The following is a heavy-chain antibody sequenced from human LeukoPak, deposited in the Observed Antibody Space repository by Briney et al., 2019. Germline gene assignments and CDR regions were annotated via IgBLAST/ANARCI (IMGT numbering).Heavy chain of an antibody. CDR3: AKEGRSLQTY. V-gene: IGHV3-74*01. CDR1: GFTFSSYW. CDR2: IAGDGSST. Sequence: GGSLRLSCAASGFTFSSYWMNWVRQAPGKGLVWVSRIAGDGSSTTYADSVKGRFSISRDNAKNSLYLQMNSLRVEDTAVYYCAKEGRSLQTYWGQGTLVTVSS. J-gene: IGHJ4*02. D-gene: IGHD5-24*01.